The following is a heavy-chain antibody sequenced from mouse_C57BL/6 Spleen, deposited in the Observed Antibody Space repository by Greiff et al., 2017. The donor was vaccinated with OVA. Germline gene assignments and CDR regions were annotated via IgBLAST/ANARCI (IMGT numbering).Heavy chain of an antibody. V-gene: IGHV5-17*01. J-gene: IGHJ2*01. CDR3: ARDGSENFDY. Sequence: EVMLVESEGGLVKPGGSLKLSCAASGFTFSDYGMHWVRQAPEKGLEWVAYISSGSSTIYYADTVKGRFTISRDNAKNTLFLQMTSLRSEDTAMYYCARDGSENFDYWGQGTTLTVSS. CDR1: GFTFSDYG. D-gene: IGHD1-1*01. CDR2: ISSGSSTI.